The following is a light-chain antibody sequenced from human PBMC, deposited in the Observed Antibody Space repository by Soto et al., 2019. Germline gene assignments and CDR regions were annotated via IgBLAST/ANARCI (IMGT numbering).Light chain of an antibody. CDR3: QPYYNYPWT. CDR1: QDIHNY. CDR2: AAS. V-gene: IGKV1-8*01. J-gene: IGKJ1*01. Sequence: AVLLTQSPSSFSASTGDRATITCRASQDIHNYLAWYQQVPGKAPKLLLYAASILQTGVPSRFSGSGSGTDFTLTIDGLQSEDFATYFCQPYYNYPWTFGQVTTVE.